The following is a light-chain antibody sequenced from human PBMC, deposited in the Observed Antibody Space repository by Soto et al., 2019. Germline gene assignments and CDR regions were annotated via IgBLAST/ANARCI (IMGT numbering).Light chain of an antibody. CDR3: KQYESTPPT. Sequence: DIVMTQSPDSLAVSLGERATINCKSSQSVLYSSNNKNYLAWYQQRPGQPPKLLIYWASTRESGVPDRFSGSGSRTDFTLTITSLQAEDVAVYYWKQYESTPPTFGQGTKLEIK. CDR2: WAS. J-gene: IGKJ2*01. CDR1: QSVLYSSNNKNY. V-gene: IGKV4-1*01.